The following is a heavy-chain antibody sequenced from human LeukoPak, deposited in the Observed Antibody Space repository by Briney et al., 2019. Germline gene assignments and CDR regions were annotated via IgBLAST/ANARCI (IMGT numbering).Heavy chain of an antibody. Sequence: GGSLRLSCAASGFTFSNYGMHWVRQAPGKGLEWVAVVFYDGSNKHYADFVRGRFTISRDNSKNTLYLQMNDLRAEDTAVYYCARDQAYYFSFADYWGRGNLVTVSS. CDR1: GFTFSNYG. CDR2: VFYDGSNK. D-gene: IGHD2/OR15-2a*01. CDR3: ARDQAYYFSFADY. V-gene: IGHV3-33*01. J-gene: IGHJ4*02.